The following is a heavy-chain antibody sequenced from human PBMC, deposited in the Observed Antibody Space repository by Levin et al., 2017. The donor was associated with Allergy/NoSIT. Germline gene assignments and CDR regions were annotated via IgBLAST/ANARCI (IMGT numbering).Heavy chain of an antibody. J-gene: IGHJ4*02. V-gene: IGHV3-48*03. D-gene: IGHD3-3*01. CDR2: ISSSGSTI. Sequence: GGSLRLSCAASGFTFSSYEMNWVRQAPGKGLEWVSYISSSGSTIYYADSVKGRFTISRDNAKNSLYLQMNSLRAEDTAVYYWARQLGNFWSGYNYFDYWGQGTLVTVSS. CDR3: ARQLGNFWSGYNYFDY. CDR1: GFTFSSYE.